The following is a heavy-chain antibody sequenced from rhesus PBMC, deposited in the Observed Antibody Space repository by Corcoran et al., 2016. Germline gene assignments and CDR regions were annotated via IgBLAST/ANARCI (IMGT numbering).Heavy chain of an antibody. D-gene: IGHD6-13*01. Sequence: QVQLQESGPGLVKPSETLSLTCAVPGYSISRGYGWTWTRPPPGPGLEGIGYLGGSRGSTNYNPSLKSRVTISKDTSKNQFSLKLSSVTAADTAVYYCAREGSSWSARAFDYWGQGVLVTVSS. CDR3: AREGSSWSARAFDY. CDR1: GYSISRGYG. V-gene: IGHV4-127*01. J-gene: IGHJ4*01. CDR2: LGGSRGST.